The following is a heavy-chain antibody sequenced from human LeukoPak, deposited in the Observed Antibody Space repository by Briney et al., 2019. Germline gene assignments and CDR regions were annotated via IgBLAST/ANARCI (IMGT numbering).Heavy chain of an antibody. V-gene: IGHV4-30-2*01. D-gene: IGHD7-27*01. J-gene: IGHJ4*02. Sequence: PSQTLSLTCTVSGGSISSGGYYWSWIRQPPGKGLEWIGYIYHSGSTYYNPSLKSRVTISVDRSKNQFSLKLSSVTAADTAVYYCAREAANWGWSGGFDYWGQGTLVTVSS. CDR3: AREAANWGWSGGFDY. CDR2: IYHSGST. CDR1: GGSISSGGYY.